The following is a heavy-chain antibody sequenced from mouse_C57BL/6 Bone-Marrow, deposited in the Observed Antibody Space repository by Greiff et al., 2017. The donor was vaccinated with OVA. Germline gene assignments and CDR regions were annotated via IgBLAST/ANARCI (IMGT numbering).Heavy chain of an antibody. D-gene: IGHD2-4*01. J-gene: IGHJ4*01. CDR3: ARSGDYDAPYDAMDY. V-gene: IGHV1-72*01. Sequence: QVQLQQPGAELVKPGASVKLSCKASGYTFTSYWMHWVKQRPGRGLEWIGRIDPTSGGTKYNEKFKSKATLTVDKTSSTAYLQLSSLTSQDSAVYYCARSGDYDAPYDAMDYWGQGTSLTVSS. CDR1: GYTFTSYW. CDR2: IDPTSGGT.